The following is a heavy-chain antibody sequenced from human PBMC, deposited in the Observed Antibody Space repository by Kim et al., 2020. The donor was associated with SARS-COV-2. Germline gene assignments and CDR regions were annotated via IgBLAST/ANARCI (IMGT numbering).Heavy chain of an antibody. D-gene: IGHD3-10*01. CDR2: ISYDGSNK. J-gene: IGHJ6*02. CDR1: GFTFSSYG. CDR3: AKESGSGSYYAWTYYYYGMDV. V-gene: IGHV3-30*18. Sequence: GGSLRLSCAASGFTFSSYGMHWVRQAPGKGLEWVAAISYDGSNKYYADSVKGRFTISRDNSKNTLYLQMNSLRAEDTAVYYCAKESGSGSYYAWTYYYYGMDVWGRGTPVTVSS.